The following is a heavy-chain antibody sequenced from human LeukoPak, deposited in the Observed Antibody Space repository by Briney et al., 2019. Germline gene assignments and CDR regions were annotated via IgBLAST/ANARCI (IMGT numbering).Heavy chain of an antibody. D-gene: IGHD2-15*01. V-gene: IGHV1-69*13. CDR2: IIPIFGTA. CDR3: ARGVYCSGGSCSRLRWFDP. Sequence: SVKVSCKASGGTFSSYAISWVRQAPGQGLEWMGGIIPIFGTANYAQKFQGRVTITADESTSTAYMELSSLRSEDTAVYYCARGVYCSGGSCSRLRWFDPWGQGTLVTVSS. J-gene: IGHJ5*02. CDR1: GGTFSSYA.